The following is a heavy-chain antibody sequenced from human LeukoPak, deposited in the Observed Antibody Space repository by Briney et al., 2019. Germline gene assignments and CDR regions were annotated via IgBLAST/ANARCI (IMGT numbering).Heavy chain of an antibody. V-gene: IGHV4-4*07. CDR3: GRDANTGYSSSWSFDY. J-gene: IGHJ4*02. CDR2: IYTSGST. Sequence: PETLSLTCTVSSGSISSYYWSWIRQPARKGLEWIGRIYTSGSTNYNPSLKSRVTMSVDTSKNQFSLKLSSVTAADTAVYYCGRDANTGYSSSWSFDYWGQGTLVTVSS. D-gene: IGHD6-13*01. CDR1: SGSISSYY.